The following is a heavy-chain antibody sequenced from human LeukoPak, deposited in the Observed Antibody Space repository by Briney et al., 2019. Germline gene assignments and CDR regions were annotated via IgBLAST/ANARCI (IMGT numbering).Heavy chain of an antibody. CDR2: IYHSGST. V-gene: IGHV4-4*02. CDR1: GGSISSSNW. Sequence: XXVSGGSISSSNWWGWIRPPPGKGLEWIGEIYHSGSTNYNPSLKSRVTISVDKSKTQFSLKLSSVTAADTAVYYCXXXXXEPRXXXDIWGQGTXVTVSS. D-gene: IGHD1-26*01. J-gene: IGHJ3*02. CDR3: XXXXXEPRXXXDI.